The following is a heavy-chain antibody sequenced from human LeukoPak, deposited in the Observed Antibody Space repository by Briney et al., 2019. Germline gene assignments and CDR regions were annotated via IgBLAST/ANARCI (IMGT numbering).Heavy chain of an antibody. CDR1: GFTFNAYT. J-gene: IGHJ4*02. CDR3: ARDLPEGKY. CDR2: ISSSSTYI. V-gene: IGHV3-21*04. Sequence: GGSLRLSCAASGFTFNAYTMNWVRRAPGKGLEWVSSISSSSTYIYYADSVKGRFTISRDNAKNTLFLQMNSLRAEDTAVYYCARDLPEGKYWGQGTLVTVSS.